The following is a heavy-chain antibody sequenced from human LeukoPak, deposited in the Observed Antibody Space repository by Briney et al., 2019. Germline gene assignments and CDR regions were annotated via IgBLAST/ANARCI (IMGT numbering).Heavy chain of an antibody. V-gene: IGHV3-9*01. D-gene: IGHD3-10*01. CDR2: ISWNSGSI. CDR1: GFTFDDYA. J-gene: IGHJ4*02. CDR3: AKDLSMVRGVILDY. Sequence: GGSLRLSCAASGFTFDDYAMHWVRQAPGKGLEWVSGISWNSGSIGYADSVKGRFTISRDNAKNSLYLQMNSLRAEDTALYYCAKDLSMVRGVILDYWGQGTLVTVSS.